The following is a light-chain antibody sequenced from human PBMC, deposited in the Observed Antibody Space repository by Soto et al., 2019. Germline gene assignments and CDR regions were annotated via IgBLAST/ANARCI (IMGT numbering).Light chain of an antibody. CDR3: QQYNSSPWT. CDR1: QTISSW. V-gene: IGKV1-5*01. Sequence: DIQMTQSPSTLSASVGDRVTITCRASQTISSWLAWYQQKPGRAPKLLIYEASTLESGVPSRFSGSGSGTKFTLTISSLQPDDFATYYCQQYNSSPWTFGQGTKVEIK. CDR2: EAS. J-gene: IGKJ1*01.